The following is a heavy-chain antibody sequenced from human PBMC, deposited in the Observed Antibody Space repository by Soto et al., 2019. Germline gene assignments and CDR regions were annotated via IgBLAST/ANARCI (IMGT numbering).Heavy chain of an antibody. CDR1: GFTFSSYW. CDR3: ARESEDLTSNFDY. CDR2: INSDGSST. Sequence: GGSLRLSCAASGFTFSSYWTHWVRQAPGKGLVWVSRINSDGSSTSYADSVKGRFTISRDNAKNSLYLEMNSLRAEDTAVYYCARESEDLTSNFDYWGQGTLVTVSS. V-gene: IGHV3-74*01. J-gene: IGHJ4*02.